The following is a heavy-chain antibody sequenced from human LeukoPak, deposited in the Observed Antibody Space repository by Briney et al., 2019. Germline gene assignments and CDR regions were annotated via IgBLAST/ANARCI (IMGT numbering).Heavy chain of an antibody. CDR3: ARDRDRSGSQSY. D-gene: IGHD1-26*01. J-gene: IGHJ4*02. V-gene: IGHV1-18*01. Sequence: GASVKVSCKASGYTFTSTSYGISWVRQAPGQGLEWMGWISANKGNTKYAQKLQGRVTMTTDTSTSTAYMELRTLRSDDTAVYYCARDRDRSGSQSYWGQGTLVTVSS. CDR1: GYTFTSTSYG. CDR2: ISANKGNT.